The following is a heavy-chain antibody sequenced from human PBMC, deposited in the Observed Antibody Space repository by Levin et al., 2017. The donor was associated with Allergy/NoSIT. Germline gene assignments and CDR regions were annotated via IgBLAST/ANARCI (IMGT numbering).Heavy chain of an antibody. CDR3: ARDRGRVAETSVSDCNGMDV. D-gene: IGHD2-21*02. CDR1: GFTFDDYA. CDR2: ITYNSGTV. V-gene: IGHV3-9*01. Sequence: SLKISCVASGFTFDDYAMHWVRQVPGKGPEWVACITYNSGTVAYADSVKGRFIISRDNARNSLYLQMNSLQVEDTALYYCARDRGRVAETSVSDCNGMDVWGQGTTVVVSS. J-gene: IGHJ6*02.